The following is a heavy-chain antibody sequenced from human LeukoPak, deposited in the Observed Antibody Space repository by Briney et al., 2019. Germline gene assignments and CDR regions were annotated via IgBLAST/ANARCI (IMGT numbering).Heavy chain of an antibody. J-gene: IGHJ5*02. CDR3: AREQQLVVSNWFDP. D-gene: IGHD6-13*01. V-gene: IGHV3-7*01. CDR1: GSTFSSYW. Sequence: PGGSLRLSCAASGSTFSSYWMSWVRQAPGKGLEWVANIKQDGSEKYYVDSVKGRFTLSRDNAKNSLYLQMNSLRAEDTAVYYCAREQQLVVSNWFDPWGQGTLVTVSS. CDR2: IKQDGSEK.